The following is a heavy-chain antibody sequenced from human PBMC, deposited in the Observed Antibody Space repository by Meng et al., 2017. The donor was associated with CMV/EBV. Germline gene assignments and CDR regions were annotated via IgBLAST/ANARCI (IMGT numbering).Heavy chain of an antibody. Sequence: GESLKISCATSGFTFSDYYMSWIRQAPEKGLEWVSYISCSGSTIFYADSVKGRFTISRDNAKNSLFLQVNSLRAEDTAVYYCARDSPPNWNSRYYYYGMDVWGQGTTVTVSS. CDR1: GFTFSDYY. J-gene: IGHJ6*02. D-gene: IGHD1-7*01. CDR3: ARDSPPNWNSRYYYYGMDV. CDR2: ISCSGSTI. V-gene: IGHV3-11*01.